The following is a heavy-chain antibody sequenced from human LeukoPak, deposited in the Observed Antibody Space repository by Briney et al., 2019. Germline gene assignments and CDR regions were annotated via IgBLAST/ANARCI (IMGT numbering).Heavy chain of an antibody. CDR3: ARLSPILDCSSTSCPEAGFDY. V-gene: IGHV5-51*01. J-gene: IGHJ4*02. CDR1: GYSFTSYW. D-gene: IGHD2-2*01. CDR2: IYPVDSDT. Sequence: GESLKISCKGSGYSFTSYWIGWVRQMPGKGLEWMGIIYPVDSDTSYSPSFQGQVTISADKSISTAYVQWSSLKASDTAMYYCARLSPILDCSSTSCPEAGFDYWGQGTLVTVSS.